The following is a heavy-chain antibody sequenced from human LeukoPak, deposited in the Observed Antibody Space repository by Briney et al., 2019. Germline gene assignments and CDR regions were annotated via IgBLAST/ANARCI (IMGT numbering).Heavy chain of an antibody. CDR3: ARDREDIVVVPAATPRGY. J-gene: IGHJ4*02. Sequence: PGGSLRLSCAASGFTFSSYAMHLVRQAPGKGLEWVAVISYDGSNKYYADSVKGRFTISRDNSKNTLYLQMNSLRAEDTAVYYCARDREDIVVVPAATPRGYWGQGTLVTVSS. V-gene: IGHV3-30-3*01. CDR2: ISYDGSNK. CDR1: GFTFSSYA. D-gene: IGHD2-2*01.